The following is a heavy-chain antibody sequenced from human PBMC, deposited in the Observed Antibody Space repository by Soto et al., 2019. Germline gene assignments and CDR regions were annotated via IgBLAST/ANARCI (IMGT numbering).Heavy chain of an antibody. Sequence: QLVESGGGVVPPGASLRLSCAASGFTFSTFGMHWVRQTQGKGLEGGAVISYDGNNKVYADSVKGRFTISRDNFKNTVDLVMNNLKVDDTAVYYCAKDLQAYGDYDYYCYGLDVWGQGATVSVSS. J-gene: IGHJ6*02. V-gene: IGHV3-30*18. D-gene: IGHD4-17*01. CDR2: ISYDGNNK. CDR1: GFTFSTFG. CDR3: AKDLQAYGDYDYYCYGLDV.